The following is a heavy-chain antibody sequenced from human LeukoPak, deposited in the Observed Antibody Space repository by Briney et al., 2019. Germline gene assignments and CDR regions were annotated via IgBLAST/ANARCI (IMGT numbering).Heavy chain of an antibody. Sequence: GGSLGLSCAASGFTFSSYAMSWVRQAPGKGLEWVSAISGSGGSTYYADSVKGRFTISRDNSKNTLYLQMNSLRAEDTAVYYCAKSGVRFLEWSWFDYWGQGTLVTVSS. CDR1: GFTFSSYA. J-gene: IGHJ4*02. D-gene: IGHD3-3*01. CDR2: ISGSGGST. V-gene: IGHV3-23*01. CDR3: AKSGVRFLEWSWFDY.